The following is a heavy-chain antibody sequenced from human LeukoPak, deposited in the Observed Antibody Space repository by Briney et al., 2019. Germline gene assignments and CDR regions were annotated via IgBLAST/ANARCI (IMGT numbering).Heavy chain of an antibody. CDR2: ISSNGGST. CDR1: GFTFSSYA. J-gene: IGHJ4*02. V-gene: IGHV3-64*01. D-gene: IGHD3-22*01. Sequence: PGGSLRLSCAASGFTFSSYAMHWVRQAPRKGLEYVSAISSNGGSTYYANSVKGRFTISRDNSKNTLYLQMGSLRAEDMAVYYCARKASHGYYDSSGYWGRWDYFDYWGQGTLVTVSS. CDR3: ARKASHGYYDSSGYWGRWDYFDY.